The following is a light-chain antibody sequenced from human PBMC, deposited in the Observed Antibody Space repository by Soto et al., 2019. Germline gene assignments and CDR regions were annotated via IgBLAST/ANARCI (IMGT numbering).Light chain of an antibody. J-gene: IGKJ2*01. CDR3: QQLNSHPRT. CDR1: QAIFTY. V-gene: IGKV1-9*01. CDR2: GAS. Sequence: DIQLTQSPIFLSASVGDRVTISCRASQAIFTYLAWYQQKPGKAPNLLIFGASTLQSGVPSRFSGSGSGTEFTLTISSLQPEDFATYYCQQLNSHPRTFGQGTKVDIK.